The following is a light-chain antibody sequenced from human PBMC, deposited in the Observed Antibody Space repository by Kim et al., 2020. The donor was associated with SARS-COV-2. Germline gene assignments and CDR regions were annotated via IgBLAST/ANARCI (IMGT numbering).Light chain of an antibody. Sequence: GQSITSFCTGTSGEVGRYNLVSWYERRPGKAPSLIVYEVRRRPSGVSNRFAGSKSGNTASLTISGLQAEDEADYYCCSYAGATKYVFGTGTKVTVL. CDR1: SGEVGRYNL. CDR2: EVR. V-gene: IGLV2-23*02. CDR3: CSYAGATKYV. J-gene: IGLJ1*01.